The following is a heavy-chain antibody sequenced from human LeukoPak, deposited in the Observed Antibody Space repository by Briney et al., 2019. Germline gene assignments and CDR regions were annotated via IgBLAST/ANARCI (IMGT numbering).Heavy chain of an antibody. D-gene: IGHD4/OR15-4a*01. CDR3: ARGGLTYFDY. V-gene: IGHV4-34*01. CDR1: GGSFSGYY. Sequence: SETLSLTCAVYGGSFSGYYWSWIRQPPGKGLEWNGEINHSGSTNYNPSLKSRVTISVDTSKNQFSLKLSSVTAADTAVYYCARGGLTYFDYWGQGTLVTVSS. J-gene: IGHJ4*01. CDR2: INHSGST.